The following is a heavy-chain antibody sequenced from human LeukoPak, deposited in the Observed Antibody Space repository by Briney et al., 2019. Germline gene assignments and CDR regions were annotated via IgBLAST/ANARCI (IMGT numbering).Heavy chain of an antibody. CDR1: GFTFTNYG. Sequence: GGSLRLSCAASGFTFTNYGMHWVRQAPGKGLEWVAVIWHDGRNKYYADSVKGRSTISRDNSKNTLYLQMNSLRAEDTAVYYCARGDEYSSSSSYYYYMDVWGKGTTVTVSS. V-gene: IGHV3-33*01. J-gene: IGHJ6*03. CDR3: ARGDEYSSSSSYYYYMDV. D-gene: IGHD6-6*01. CDR2: IWHDGRNK.